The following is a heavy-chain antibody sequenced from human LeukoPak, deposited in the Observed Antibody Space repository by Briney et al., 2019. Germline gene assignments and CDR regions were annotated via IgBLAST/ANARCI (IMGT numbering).Heavy chain of an antibody. CDR1: GFTFSSYA. CDR3: ASYRYGSSFAFDI. CDR2: ISGAGTT. Sequence: GGSLRLSCAATGFTFSSYAMSWVRQAPGKGLEWVSVISGAGTTYYADSVKGRFTISRDNSKNTLYLQMNSLRAEDTAVYYCASYRYGSSFAFDIWGQGTVVTVSS. V-gene: IGHV3-23*01. J-gene: IGHJ3*02. D-gene: IGHD6-6*01.